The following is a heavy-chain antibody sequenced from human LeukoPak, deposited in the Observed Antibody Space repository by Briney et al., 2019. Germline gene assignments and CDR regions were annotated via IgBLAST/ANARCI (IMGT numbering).Heavy chain of an antibody. CDR1: GYSISSGYY. V-gene: IGHV4-38-2*01. Sequence: SETLSLTCAVSGYSISSGYYWGWIRQPPGKGLEWIGSIYHSGSTYYNPSLKSRVTISVDTSKNQFSLKLSSVTAADTAVHYCAIESRITMVRGVISWFDPWGQGTLVTVSS. J-gene: IGHJ5*02. D-gene: IGHD3-10*01. CDR3: AIESRITMVRGVISWFDP. CDR2: IYHSGST.